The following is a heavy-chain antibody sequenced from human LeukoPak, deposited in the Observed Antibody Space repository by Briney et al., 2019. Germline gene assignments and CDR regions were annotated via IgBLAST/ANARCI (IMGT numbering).Heavy chain of an antibody. V-gene: IGHV3-66*03. CDR1: GFTVSTNY. CDR2: IYSSGST. CDR3: ARDPLEYSSSFSGNWFDP. D-gene: IGHD6-6*01. J-gene: IGHJ5*02. Sequence: GGSLRLSCAASGFTVSTNYMSWVRQAPGKGLEWVSVIYSSGSTYYADSVKGRFTISRDNSKNTLYLQMNSLRAEDTAVYYCARDPLEYSSSFSGNWFDPWGQGTLVTVSS.